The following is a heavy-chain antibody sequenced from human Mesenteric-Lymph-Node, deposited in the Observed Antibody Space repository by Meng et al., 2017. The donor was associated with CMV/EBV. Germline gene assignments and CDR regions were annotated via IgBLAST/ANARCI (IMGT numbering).Heavy chain of an antibody. J-gene: IGHJ4*02. D-gene: IGHD2-15*01. Sequence: SETLSLTCTVSGGSIKSGTHYWGWIRQSPGKGLEWIGSIYYTGRTYYNPSVESRVTISIDTSKNQFSLKLSSVTAADTAVYYCARQQEDFGINIVGGADYWGQGALVTVSS. CDR3: ARQQEDFGINIVGGADY. CDR1: GGSIKSGTHY. V-gene: IGHV4-39*01. CDR2: IYYTGRT.